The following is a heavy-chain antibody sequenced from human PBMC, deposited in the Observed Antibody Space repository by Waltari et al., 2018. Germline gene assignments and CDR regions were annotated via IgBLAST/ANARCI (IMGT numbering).Heavy chain of an antibody. CDR2: SNRYGAGT. Sequence: EEQRFELGGGLDQPGGSLGSPSEATACTFSACRMRWGWHGSGKGLEWVSLLSTRSSNRYGAGTVYAGSIMSRYTANKDISKHTLSLRVDSLGAEYTGVDYCAGDHLYYIDDWGPGTPVTVSS. D-gene: IGHD1-26*01. J-gene: IGHJ4*02. CDR1: ACTFSACR. V-gene: IGHV3-74*01. CDR3: AGDHLYYIDD.